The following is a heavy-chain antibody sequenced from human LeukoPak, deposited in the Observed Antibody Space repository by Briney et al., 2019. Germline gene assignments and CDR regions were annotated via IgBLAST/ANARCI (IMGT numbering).Heavy chain of an antibody. V-gene: IGHV1-69*04. D-gene: IGHD6-13*01. Sequence: SVKVSCKASGYTFTSYDINWVRPAPGQGLEWMGRIIPILGIANYAQKFQGRVTITADKSTSTAYMELSSLRSEDTAVYYCAREDSSSWYYYWGQGTLVTVSS. CDR3: AREDSSSWYYY. CDR1: GYTFTSYD. CDR2: IIPILGIA. J-gene: IGHJ4*02.